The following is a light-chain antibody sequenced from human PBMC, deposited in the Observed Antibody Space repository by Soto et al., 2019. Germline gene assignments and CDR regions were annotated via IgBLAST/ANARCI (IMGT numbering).Light chain of an antibody. J-gene: IGKJ2*01. Sequence: DIQMTQSPSSLSVSVGDRVTITCRASQSISIYLNWYQQKPGKAPRLLIYAASRLQSGVPSRFSGSGSGTDFTLTISSLQPEDFATYYCQQSYIMPIYTFGQGTRLDIK. CDR3: QQSYIMPIYT. CDR2: AAS. V-gene: IGKV1-39*01. CDR1: QSISIY.